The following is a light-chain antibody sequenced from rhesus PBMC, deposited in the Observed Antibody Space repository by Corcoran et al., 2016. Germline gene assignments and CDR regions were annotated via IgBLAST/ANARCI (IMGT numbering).Light chain of an antibody. CDR2: KAT. Sequence: DIQMTQAPSSLSASLGDTVTLTCRASQDISNYLAWFQQQPGKAPKLLIYKATTLQNGVPPRFSVRGSGTNYTLSIRCLQPEDSSTYYCQHGYSTPFTFGPGTTLDI. CDR1: QDISNY. J-gene: IGKJ3*01. V-gene: IGKV1-25*01. CDR3: QHGYSTPFT.